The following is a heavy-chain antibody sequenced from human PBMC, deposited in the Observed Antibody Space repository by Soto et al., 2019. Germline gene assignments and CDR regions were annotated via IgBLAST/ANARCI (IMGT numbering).Heavy chain of an antibody. D-gene: IGHD6-13*01. Sequence: EAQLVESGGGLVQPGGSLRLSCAASGFTFSVYTMHWVRQSPGKGLEWISSITSSGTTISYADSVKGRFTISRDNAKSSLFLQMDTLRDEDTAIYYCARDGYSTATDWPWFDPWGQGNLVTVSS. J-gene: IGHJ5*02. CDR1: GFTFSVYT. CDR3: ARDGYSTATDWPWFDP. CDR2: ITSSGTTI. V-gene: IGHV3-48*02.